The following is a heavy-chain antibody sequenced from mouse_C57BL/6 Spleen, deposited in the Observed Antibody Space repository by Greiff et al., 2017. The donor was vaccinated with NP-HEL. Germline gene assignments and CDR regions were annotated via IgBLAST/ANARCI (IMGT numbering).Heavy chain of an antibody. Sequence: QVQLQQPGTELVKPGASVKLSCKASGYTFTSYWMHWVKQRPGQGLEWIGNINPSNGGTNYNEKFKSKATLTVDKSSSTAYMQLSSLTSEDAAVYYCARLGLLQQWFAYWGQGTLVTVSA. D-gene: IGHD2-3*01. J-gene: IGHJ3*01. CDR3: ARLGLLQQWFAY. CDR1: GYTFTSYW. CDR2: INPSNGGT. V-gene: IGHV1-53*01.